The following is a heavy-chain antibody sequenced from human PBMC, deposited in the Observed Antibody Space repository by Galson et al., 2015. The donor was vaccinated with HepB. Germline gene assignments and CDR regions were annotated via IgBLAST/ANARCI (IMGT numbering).Heavy chain of an antibody. CDR1: GFTFSSYA. CDR2: ISYDGSNK. CDR3: ARVVVVAASDAFDI. V-gene: IGHV3-30-3*01. J-gene: IGHJ3*02. D-gene: IGHD2-15*01. Sequence: SLRLSCAASGFTFSSYAMHWVRQAPGKGLEWVAVISYDGSNKYYADSVKGRFTISRDNSKNTLYLQMNSLRAEDTAVYYCARVVVVAASDAFDIWGQGTMVTVSS.